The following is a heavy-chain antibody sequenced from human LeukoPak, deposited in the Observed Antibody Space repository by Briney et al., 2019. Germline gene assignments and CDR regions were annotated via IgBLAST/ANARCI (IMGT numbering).Heavy chain of an antibody. D-gene: IGHD1-26*01. Sequence: ASVKVSCKASGYSFSSYGVSWVRQAPGQGLEYLGWISAYNVNTYLTQKFLGRVTMSTDTSTSTAYMELRSLRSDDTAIYYCAIIRSNSSIHHDYWGQGTLVTVSS. V-gene: IGHV1-18*01. J-gene: IGHJ4*02. CDR2: ISAYNVNT. CDR1: GYSFSSYG. CDR3: AIIRSNSSIHHDY.